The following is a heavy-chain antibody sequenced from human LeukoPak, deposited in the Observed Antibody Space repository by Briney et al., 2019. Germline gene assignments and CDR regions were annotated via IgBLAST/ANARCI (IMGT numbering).Heavy chain of an antibody. CDR1: GGSISSSNW. CDR2: IYHSGST. D-gene: IGHD5-24*01. J-gene: IGHJ3*02. V-gene: IGHV4-4*02. CDR3: ARVSEEMATMKYTFDI. Sequence: PSGTLSLTCAVSGGSISSSNWWSWVRQPPGKGLEWIGEIYHSGSTYYNPSLKSRVTISVDRSKNQFSLKLSSVTAADTAVYYCARVSEEMATMKYTFDIWGQGTMATVSS.